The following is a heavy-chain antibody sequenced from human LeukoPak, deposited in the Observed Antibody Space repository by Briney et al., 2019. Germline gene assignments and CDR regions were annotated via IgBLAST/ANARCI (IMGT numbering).Heavy chain of an antibody. Sequence: GGSLRLSCAASGFTFSSYEMNWVRQAPGKGLEWVSYISSSGSTTYYADSVKGRFTISRDNAKNSLYLQMNSLRAEDTAVYYCARDVYNWNDGMDVWGQGTTVTVSS. CDR1: GFTFSSYE. J-gene: IGHJ6*02. D-gene: IGHD1-20*01. V-gene: IGHV3-48*03. CDR3: ARDVYNWNDGMDV. CDR2: ISSSGSTT.